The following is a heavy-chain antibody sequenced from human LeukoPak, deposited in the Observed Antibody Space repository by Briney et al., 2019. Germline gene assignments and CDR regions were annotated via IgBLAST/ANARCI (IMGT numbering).Heavy chain of an antibody. CDR3: ARGGEETFDY. Sequence: SETLSLTCAVYGGSFSGYYWSWIRQPPGKELEWIGEINHSGSTNYNPSLKSRVTISVDTSKNQFSLKLSSVTAVDTAVYYCARGGEETFDYWGQGTLVTVSS. CDR2: INHSGST. V-gene: IGHV4-34*01. CDR1: GGSFSGYY. J-gene: IGHJ4*02.